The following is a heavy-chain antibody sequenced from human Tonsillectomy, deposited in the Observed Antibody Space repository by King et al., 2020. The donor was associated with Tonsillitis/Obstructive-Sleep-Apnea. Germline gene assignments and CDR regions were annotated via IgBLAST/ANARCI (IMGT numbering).Heavy chain of an antibody. CDR1: GGAFSSYT. Sequence: QLVQSGAEMKKPGSSVKVSCKASGGAFSSYTISWVRQAPGQGLEWMGRIIHIHGIGKYTQKVQGRVTITADKSTSTAYMEVSSLRSDDTAVYYCAREGTGRGSWGYNWFDLWGQGTLVTVSS. J-gene: IGHJ5*02. V-gene: IGHV1-69*09. D-gene: IGHD3-10*01. CDR2: IIHIHGIG. CDR3: AREGTGRGSWGYNWFDL.